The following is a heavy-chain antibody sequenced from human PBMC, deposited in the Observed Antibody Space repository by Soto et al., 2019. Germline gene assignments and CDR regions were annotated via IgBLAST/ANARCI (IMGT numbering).Heavy chain of an antibody. CDR2: INPDNGNT. Sequence: QVQLVQSGAEVKKPGASVKISCKASGYTFTRYTMNWVRQAPGQRLEWMGWINPDNGNTKSSQKFQDRVIITRDTSASTAYMDMSSLRSEDTAVYDCASGIATGQLDPWGQGTLVTVSS. D-gene: IGHD6-13*01. V-gene: IGHV1-3*01. J-gene: IGHJ5*02. CDR1: GYTFTRYT. CDR3: ASGIATGQLDP.